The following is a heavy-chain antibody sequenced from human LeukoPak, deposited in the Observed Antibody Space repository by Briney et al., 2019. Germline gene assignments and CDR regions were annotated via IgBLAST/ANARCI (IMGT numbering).Heavy chain of an antibody. CDR3: ARLGSTYMVMVDSGWPPGVY. CDR1: GYSFTSYW. Sequence: GESLKISCKGSGYSFTSYWIGWVRHMPGKGLEWMGMIYPGDSDIRYSPSFQGQVTISADKSISPAYLQWSSLKASDTAMYYCARLGSTYMVMVDSGWPPGVYWGQGTLVTVSS. D-gene: IGHD6-19*01. CDR2: IYPGDSDI. V-gene: IGHV5-51*01. J-gene: IGHJ4*02.